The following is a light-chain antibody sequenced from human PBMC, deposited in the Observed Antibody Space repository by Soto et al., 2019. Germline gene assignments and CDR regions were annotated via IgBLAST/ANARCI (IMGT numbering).Light chain of an antibody. Sequence: QPVLTQPASVSGSPGQSITISCTGTTNNLVSWYQQRPGKAPKLVIYEGTKRPSGVSNRFSGSKSGNTASLTISGLQTEDEADYYACSYVGGSTFVFGTGTKVTVL. J-gene: IGLJ1*01. CDR3: CSYVGGSTFV. CDR1: TNNL. CDR2: EGT. V-gene: IGLV2-23*01.